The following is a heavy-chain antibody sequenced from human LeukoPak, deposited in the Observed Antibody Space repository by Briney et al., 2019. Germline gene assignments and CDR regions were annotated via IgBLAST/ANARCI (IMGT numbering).Heavy chain of an antibody. D-gene: IGHD2/OR15-2a*01. V-gene: IGHV1-2*02. CDR1: GCTFTGYY. Sequence: ASVKVSCKASGCTFTGYYMHWVRQAPGQGLEWMGWINPNSGGTNYAQKFQGRVTMTRDTSISTAYMELSRLRSDDTAVYYCASLSLSPGGAFDIWGQGTMVTVST. J-gene: IGHJ3*02. CDR3: ASLSLSPGGAFDI. CDR2: INPNSGGT.